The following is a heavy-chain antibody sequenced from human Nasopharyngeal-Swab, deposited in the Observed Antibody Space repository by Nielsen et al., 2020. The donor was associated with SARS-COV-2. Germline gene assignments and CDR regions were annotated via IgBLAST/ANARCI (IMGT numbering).Heavy chain of an antibody. J-gene: IGHJ6*03. V-gene: IGHV3-33*06. Sequence: GGSLRPSCAASGFTFSSYGMHWVRQAPGKGLEWVAVIWYDGSNKYYADSVKGRFTISRDNSKNTLYLQMNSLRAEDTAVYYCAKDYNSVGWGSNKIYYMDVWGKGTTVTVSS. CDR3: AKDYNSVGWGSNKIYYMDV. CDR2: IWYDGSNK. CDR1: GFTFSSYG. D-gene: IGHD3-16*01.